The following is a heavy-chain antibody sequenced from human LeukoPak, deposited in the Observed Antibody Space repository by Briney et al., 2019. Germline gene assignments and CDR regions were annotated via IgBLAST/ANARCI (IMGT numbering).Heavy chain of an antibody. CDR3: ARELPKYYGSGSPLDY. D-gene: IGHD3-10*01. CDR1: GFTFSSYA. Sequence: GGSLRLSCAASGFTFSSYAMHWVRQAPGKGLEWVAVISYDGSNEYYADSVKGRFTISRDNSKNTLYLQMNSLRAEDTAVYYCARELPKYYGSGSPLDYWGQGTLVTVSS. CDR2: ISYDGSNE. J-gene: IGHJ4*02. V-gene: IGHV3-30*04.